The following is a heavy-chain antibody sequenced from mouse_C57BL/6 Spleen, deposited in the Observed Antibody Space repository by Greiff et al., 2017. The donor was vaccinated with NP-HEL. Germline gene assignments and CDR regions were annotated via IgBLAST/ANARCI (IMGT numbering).Heavy chain of an antibody. Sequence: EVQLQQSGPELVKPGASVKISCKASGYTFTDYYMNWVKQSHGKSLEWIGDINPNNGGTSYNQKFKGKATLTVDKSSSTAYMELRSLTSEDSAVYYCARGGAIYDGYYDYAMDYWGQGTSVTVSS. D-gene: IGHD2-3*01. J-gene: IGHJ4*01. CDR3: ARGGAIYDGYYDYAMDY. CDR1: GYTFTDYY. CDR2: INPNNGGT. V-gene: IGHV1-26*01.